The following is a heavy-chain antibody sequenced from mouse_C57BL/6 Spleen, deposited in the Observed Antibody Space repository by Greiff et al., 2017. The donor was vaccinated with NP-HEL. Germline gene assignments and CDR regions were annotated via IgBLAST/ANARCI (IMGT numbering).Heavy chain of an antibody. CDR3: ARHPGRSYGFAY. V-gene: IGHV5-6*01. CDR1: GFTFSSYG. Sequence: EVHLVESGGDLVKPGGSLKLSCAASGFTFSSYGMSWVRQTPDKRLEWVATISSGGSYTYYPDRVKGRFTISRDNATNTLYLQMSSLKSEDTAMYYCARHPGRSYGFAYWGQGTLVTVSA. CDR2: ISSGGSYT. J-gene: IGHJ3*01. D-gene: IGHD1-1*01.